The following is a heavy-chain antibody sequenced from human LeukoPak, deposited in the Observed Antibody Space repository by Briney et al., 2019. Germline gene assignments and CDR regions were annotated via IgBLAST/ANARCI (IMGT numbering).Heavy chain of an antibody. CDR3: AREMGSVYFDY. Sequence: GGSLRLSGAASGFSFGSYGIHWVRQTPGKGLEWVAVVSYDGSNKDYSDSVKGRFTISRDNSKNTVSLQMNSLRVEDTAVYYCAREMGSVYFDYWGQGTLVTVSS. V-gene: IGHV3-33*01. CDR2: VSYDGSNK. CDR1: GFSFGSYG. D-gene: IGHD3-10*01. J-gene: IGHJ4*02.